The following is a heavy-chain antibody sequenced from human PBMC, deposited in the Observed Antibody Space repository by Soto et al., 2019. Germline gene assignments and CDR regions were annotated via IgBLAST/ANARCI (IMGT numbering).Heavy chain of an antibody. D-gene: IGHD5-18*01. Sequence: SETLSLTCTVSGGSISSSSYYWGWIRQPPGKGLEWIGSIYYSGSTYYNPSLKSRVTISVDTSKNQFSLKLSSVTAADTAVYYCAGSFSGGYGYGFYYYGMDVGGQGTTVT. J-gene: IGHJ6*02. CDR1: GGSISSSSYY. V-gene: IGHV4-39*01. CDR2: IYYSGST. CDR3: AGSFSGGYGYGFYYYGMDV.